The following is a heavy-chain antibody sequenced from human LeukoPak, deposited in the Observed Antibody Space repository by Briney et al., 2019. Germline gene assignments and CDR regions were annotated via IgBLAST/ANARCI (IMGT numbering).Heavy chain of an antibody. D-gene: IGHD3-22*01. CDR3: ARDFGDDSSGYYYSSDFDY. Sequence: ASVKVSCKASGYTXTGYYMHGVRQAPGQGLEWMGWINPNSGGTNYAQKFQGRVTMTRDTSISTAYMELSRLRSDDTAVYYCARDFGDDSSGYYYSSDFDYWGQGTLVTVSS. J-gene: IGHJ4*02. V-gene: IGHV1-2*02. CDR1: GYTXTGYY. CDR2: INPNSGGT.